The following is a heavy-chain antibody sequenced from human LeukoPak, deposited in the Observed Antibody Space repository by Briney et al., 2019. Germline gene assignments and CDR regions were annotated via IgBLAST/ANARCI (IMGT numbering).Heavy chain of an antibody. V-gene: IGHV1-69*05. CDR2: IIPIFGTA. CDR3: ARDLSLFGVDYYFDY. J-gene: IGHJ4*02. D-gene: IGHD3-3*02. Sequence: GASVKVSCKASGYTFTSYGISWVRQAPGEGLEWMGRIIPIFGTANYAQKFQGRVTITTDESTSTAYMELSSLRSEDTAVYYCARDLSLFGVDYYFDYWGQGTLVTVSS. CDR1: GYTFTSYG.